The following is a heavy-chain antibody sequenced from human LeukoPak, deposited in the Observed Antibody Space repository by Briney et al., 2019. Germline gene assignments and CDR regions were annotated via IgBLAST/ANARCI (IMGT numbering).Heavy chain of an antibody. Sequence: GXXLRLSCAASGFTFSSYSMNWVSQATGKGMEWVSSISSSSSYIYYADSVKGRFTIYRDKEKNSMYLQINSLRAEDTAVYYCARVVTTVTRRGFQHWGQGTLVTVSS. V-gene: IGHV3-21*01. CDR1: GFTFSSYS. CDR3: ARVVTTVTRRGFQH. D-gene: IGHD4-11*01. J-gene: IGHJ1*01. CDR2: ISSSSSYI.